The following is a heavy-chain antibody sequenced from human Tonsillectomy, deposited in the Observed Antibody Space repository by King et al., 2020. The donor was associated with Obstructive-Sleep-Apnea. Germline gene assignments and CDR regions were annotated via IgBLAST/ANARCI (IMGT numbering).Heavy chain of an antibody. CDR2: IYHSGST. CDR1: GGSISSGGYS. CDR3: ARRYCSSTSCPSVFDY. D-gene: IGHD2-2*01. Sequence: LQLQESGSGLVKPSQTLSLTCAVSGGSISSGGYSWSWIRQPPGKGLEWIGYIYHSGSTYYNPSLKSRVTISVDRSKNQFSLKLSSVTAADTAVYYCARRYCSSTSCPSVFDYWGQGTLVTVSS. V-gene: IGHV4-30-2*01. J-gene: IGHJ4*02.